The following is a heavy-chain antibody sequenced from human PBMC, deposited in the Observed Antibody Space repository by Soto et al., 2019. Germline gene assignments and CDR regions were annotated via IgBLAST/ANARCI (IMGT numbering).Heavy chain of an antibody. V-gene: IGHV4-39*01. CDR2: IYYSGNT. Sequence: QVQLQESGPGLVKPSETLSLTCTVSGGSITTTTYYWGWIRQPPGKGLEWIGSIYYSGNTYYNPSLKTRVTISVYTSKRQSSLKLSSVTAADTAVYYCAKFDYLWGSYRLSWFDPWGQGILVTVSS. J-gene: IGHJ5*02. D-gene: IGHD3-16*02. CDR3: AKFDYLWGSYRLSWFDP. CDR1: GGSITTTTYY.